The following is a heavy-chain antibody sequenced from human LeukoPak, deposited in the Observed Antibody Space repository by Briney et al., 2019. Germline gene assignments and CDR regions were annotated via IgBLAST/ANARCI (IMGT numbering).Heavy chain of an antibody. V-gene: IGHV3-23*01. CDR2: IGGSGGST. D-gene: IGHD6-19*01. Sequence: GGSLRLSCAASGFAFSSCAMSWVRQAPGKGLEWVSSIGGSGGSTFYADSVKGRFTISRDDSKNTLYLQMNSLRGEDTAVYYCAKRGRFYMDVWGKGTTVTVSS. CDR3: AKRGRFYMDV. J-gene: IGHJ6*03. CDR1: GFAFSSCA.